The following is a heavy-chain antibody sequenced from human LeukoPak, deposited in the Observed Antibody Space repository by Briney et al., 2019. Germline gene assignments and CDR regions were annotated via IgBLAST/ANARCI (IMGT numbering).Heavy chain of an antibody. Sequence: GGSLRLSCAASGFTVSNKYMTWDRQAPGKGLEWVSLIYSDGRTYYADSVKGRCTISRDNSKNTLYLQMNSLRVEDTAVYYCARGLFLSGYLDAFDIWGQGTVVTVSS. V-gene: IGHV3-53*01. D-gene: IGHD3-22*01. J-gene: IGHJ3*02. CDR1: GFTVSNKY. CDR2: IYSDGRT. CDR3: ARGLFLSGYLDAFDI.